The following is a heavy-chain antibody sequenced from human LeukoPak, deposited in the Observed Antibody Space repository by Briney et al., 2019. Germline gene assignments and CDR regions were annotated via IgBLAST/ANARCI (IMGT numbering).Heavy chain of an antibody. CDR3: ARDLPEEYQLQLTQFDY. D-gene: IGHD2-2*01. CDR2: INPNSGGT. J-gene: IGHJ4*02. V-gene: IGHV1-2*02. Sequence: ASVKVSCKASGYTFTGYYMHWVRQAPGQGLEWMGWINPNSGGTNYAQKFQGRVTMTRDTSISTAYMELSRLRSDDTAVYYCARDLPEEYQLQLTQFDYWGQGTLVSVSS. CDR1: GYTFTGYY.